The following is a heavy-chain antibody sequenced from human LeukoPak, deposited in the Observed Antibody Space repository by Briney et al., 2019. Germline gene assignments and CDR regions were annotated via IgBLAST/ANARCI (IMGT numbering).Heavy chain of an antibody. Sequence: GEPLKISCKGSGYSFTSYWIGWVRQMPGKGPEWMGIIYPGDSDTRYSPSFQGQVTISADKSISTAYLQWSSLKASDTAMYYCARQGCSGGSCYQTDYYYGMDVWGQGTTVTVSS. J-gene: IGHJ6*02. CDR3: ARQGCSGGSCYQTDYYYGMDV. CDR1: GYSFTSYW. D-gene: IGHD2-15*01. V-gene: IGHV5-51*01. CDR2: IYPGDSDT.